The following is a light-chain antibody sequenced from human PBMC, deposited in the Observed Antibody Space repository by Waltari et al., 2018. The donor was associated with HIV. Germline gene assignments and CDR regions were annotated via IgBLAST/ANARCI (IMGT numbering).Light chain of an antibody. Sequence: QSALTQPASVSGSPGPSLTISCTVSISAIGDSDSVSWYQQHPGKVPKLVIYEVSNRPSGVSDRFSGSKSGNTASLAISGLQAEDEADYYCLLKIGSNTPIFGGGTKLTVL. V-gene: IGLV2-14*01. CDR1: ISAIGDSDS. CDR2: EVS. J-gene: IGLJ2*01. CDR3: LLKIGSNTPI.